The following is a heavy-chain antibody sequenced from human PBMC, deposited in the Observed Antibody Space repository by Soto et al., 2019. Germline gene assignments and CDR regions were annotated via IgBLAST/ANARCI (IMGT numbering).Heavy chain of an antibody. J-gene: IGHJ5*02. CDR2: IFYSGIN. CDR1: RGSISSCGYY. Sequence: LSLTCTVSRGSISSCGYYWSWLRHHPWKGLEWIGSIFYSGINHYNPSLKSRCSMSVDTSKGQLSLRLGFATVADMAVYYCARGRNYHDPWGQGTLVTVSS. D-gene: IGHD2-2*01. V-gene: IGHV4-31*03. CDR3: ARGRNYHDP.